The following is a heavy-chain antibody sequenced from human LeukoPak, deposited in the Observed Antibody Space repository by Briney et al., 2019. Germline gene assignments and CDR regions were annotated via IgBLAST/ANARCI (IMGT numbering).Heavy chain of an antibody. D-gene: IGHD6-13*01. V-gene: IGHV3-23*01. J-gene: IGHJ1*01. CDR2: ISGSGGST. Sequence: PGGSLRLSCAASGFTFSSCAMSWVRQAPGKGLEWVSGISGSGGSTYNADSVEGRFTISRDNSKSTLYLQLNSLRAEDTALYYCAKSPIAAAGTRYFQHWGQGTLVTVSS. CDR1: GFTFSSCA. CDR3: AKSPIAAAGTRYFQH.